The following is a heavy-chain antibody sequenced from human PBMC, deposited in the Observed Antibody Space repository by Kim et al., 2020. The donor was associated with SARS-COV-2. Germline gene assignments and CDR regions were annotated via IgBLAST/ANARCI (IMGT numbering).Heavy chain of an antibody. D-gene: IGHD3-16*01. CDR3: ARKLSHTSGWGMHTWAL. V-gene: IGHV4-34*01. CDR2: INNSGTT. J-gene: IGHJ2*01. Sequence: SETLSRTCAVYGGSFSGYYWSWIRQPPGKGLEWIGEINNSGTTNYNPSLKSRATISVDPSQNQFSLKRTSVTAADPAVNFCARKLSHTSGWGMHTWALWG. CDR1: GGSFSGYY.